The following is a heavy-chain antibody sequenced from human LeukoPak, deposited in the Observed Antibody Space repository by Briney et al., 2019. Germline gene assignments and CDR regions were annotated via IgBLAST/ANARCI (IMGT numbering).Heavy chain of an antibody. V-gene: IGHV3-43*01. CDR1: GFTFDDYT. J-gene: IGHJ4*02. CDR2: ISWDGGST. D-gene: IGHD5-18*01. Sequence: PGGSLRLSCAASGFTFDDYTMHWVRQAPGKGLEWVSLISWDGGSTYYADSVKGRFTISRDNSKNTLYLQMNSLRAEDTAVYYCAKALSSMGYSYGSWGQGTLVTVSS. CDR3: AKALSSMGYSYGS.